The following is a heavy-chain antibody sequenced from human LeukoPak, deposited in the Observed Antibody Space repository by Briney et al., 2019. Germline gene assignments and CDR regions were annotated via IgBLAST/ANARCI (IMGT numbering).Heavy chain of an antibody. CDR1: GGSMKDYY. CDR3: AREFADYVRGSFSDY. J-gene: IGHJ4*02. D-gene: IGHD3-16*01. V-gene: IGHV4-59*12. CDR2: INDNGHS. Sequence: SETLSLTCSVSGGSMKDYYWSWIRQPPGKGLEWIAYINDNGHSGYNPALESRVTISVDTSKNHCSLGLRSVTAADTAVYFCAREFADYVRGSFSDYWGQGILVTVSS.